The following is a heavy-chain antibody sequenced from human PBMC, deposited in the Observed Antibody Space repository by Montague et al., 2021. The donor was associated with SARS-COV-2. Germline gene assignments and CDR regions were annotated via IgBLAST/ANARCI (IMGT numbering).Heavy chain of an antibody. CDR2: IYYSGST. CDR1: GGSISSSSYY. J-gene: IGHJ5*02. V-gene: IGHV4-39*01. Sequence: SETLSLTCTVSGGSISSSSYYWGWIRQPPGKGLEWIGGIYYSGSTXYNPSLKSRVTISVDTSKNQFSLKLSSVTAADTAVYYCARQGDQLLLEYWFDPWGQGTLVTVSS. D-gene: IGHD2-2*01. CDR3: ARQGDQLLLEYWFDP.